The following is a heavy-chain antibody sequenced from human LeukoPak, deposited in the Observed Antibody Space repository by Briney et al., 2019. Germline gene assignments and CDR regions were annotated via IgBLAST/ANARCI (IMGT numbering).Heavy chain of an antibody. CDR2: FDPEDGET. D-gene: IGHD3-9*01. J-gene: IGHJ4*02. V-gene: IGHV1-24*01. CDR3: ATVRLSYYDILTGYYAHYFDY. CDR1: GYTLTELS. Sequence: VASVKVSCKVSGYTLTELSMHWVRQAPGKGLEWMGGFDPEDGETIYAQKFQGRVTMTKDTSTDTAYMELSSLRSEDTAVYYCATVRLSYYDILTGYYAHYFDYWGQGTLVTVSS.